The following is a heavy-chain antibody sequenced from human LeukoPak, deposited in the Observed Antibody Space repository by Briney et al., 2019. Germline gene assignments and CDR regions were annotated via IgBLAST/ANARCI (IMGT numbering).Heavy chain of an antibody. CDR3: ATSTRITMIVYPTPANWFDS. Sequence: ASVKVSCKASGYTFTGYYMHWVRQAPGQGLEWMGWINPNSGGTNYAQKFQGRVTMTRDTSISTAYMELSRLRSDDTAVYYCATSTRITMIVYPTPANWFDSWGQGTLVTVSS. V-gene: IGHV1-2*02. D-gene: IGHD3-22*01. J-gene: IGHJ5*01. CDR1: GYTFTGYY. CDR2: INPNSGGT.